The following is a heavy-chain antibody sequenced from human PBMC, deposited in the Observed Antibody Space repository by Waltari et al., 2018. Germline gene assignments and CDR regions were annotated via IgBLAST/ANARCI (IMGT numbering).Heavy chain of an antibody. CDR3: AREDYIWGSYRTFDY. CDR1: GYSISSGYS. D-gene: IGHD3-16*02. Sequence: QVQLQESGPGPVKPSETLSLPCTVSGYSISSGYSWGWIRQPPGKGLEWIGSIYHSGSTYYNPSLKSRVTISVDTSKNQFSLKLSSVTAADTAVYYCAREDYIWGSYRTFDYWGQGTLVTVSS. J-gene: IGHJ4*02. CDR2: IYHSGST. V-gene: IGHV4-38-2*02.